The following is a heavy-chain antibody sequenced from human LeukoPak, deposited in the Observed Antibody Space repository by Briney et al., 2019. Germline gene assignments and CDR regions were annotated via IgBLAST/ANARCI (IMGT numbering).Heavy chain of an antibody. CDR3: ARDTSAAGNIDS. D-gene: IGHD6-25*01. CDR1: GDSIRSETYF. Sequence: SQTLSLTCTVSGDSIRSETYFWTWIRQHPGKGLEWIGYIYYSGRIYYNPSLKSRVTISLDTSKGQFSLKLDSVTAADTAVYFCARDTSAAGNIDSWGQGTLVTVSS. CDR2: IYYSGRI. V-gene: IGHV4-31*03. J-gene: IGHJ4*02.